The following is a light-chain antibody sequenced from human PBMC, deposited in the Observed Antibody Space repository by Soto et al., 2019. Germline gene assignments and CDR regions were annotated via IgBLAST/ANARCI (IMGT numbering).Light chain of an antibody. CDR2: GAS. Sequence: IVLTPSPGTLSLSPGERATLSCRASRSVSSGYLAWYQQRPGQALRLLIYGASSRATGIADRFSGSGSGTDFTLTISRLEPEDFAVYYCQQYGSLITFGQGTRLEIK. V-gene: IGKV3-20*01. CDR3: QQYGSLIT. J-gene: IGKJ5*01. CDR1: RSVSSGY.